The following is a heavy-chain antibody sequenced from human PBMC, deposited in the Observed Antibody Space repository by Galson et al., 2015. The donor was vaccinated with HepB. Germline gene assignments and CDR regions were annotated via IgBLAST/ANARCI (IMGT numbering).Heavy chain of an antibody. D-gene: IGHD5-18*01. CDR3: ARGLFWGYSYRVDY. CDR1: GFTFSSYW. V-gene: IGHV3-7*03. Sequence: SLRLSCAASGFTFSSYWMSWVRQAPGKGLEWVANIKQDGSEKYYVDSVKGRFIISRDNAKNSLYLQMNSLRAEDTAVYYCARGLFWGYSYRVDYWGQGTLVTVSS. J-gene: IGHJ4*02. CDR2: IKQDGSEK.